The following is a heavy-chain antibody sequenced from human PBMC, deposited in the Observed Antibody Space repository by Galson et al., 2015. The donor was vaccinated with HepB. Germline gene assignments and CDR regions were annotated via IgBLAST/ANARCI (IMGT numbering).Heavy chain of an antibody. D-gene: IGHD6-19*01. Sequence: LSLTCTVSGGSISSSSYYWGWIRQPPGKGLEWIGSIYYSGSTYYNPSLKSRVTISVDTSKNQFSLKLSSVTAADTAVYYCAGFSGWYGIDYWGQGTLVTVSS. CDR2: IYYSGST. J-gene: IGHJ4*02. V-gene: IGHV4-39*01. CDR3: AGFSGWYGIDY. CDR1: GGSISSSSYY.